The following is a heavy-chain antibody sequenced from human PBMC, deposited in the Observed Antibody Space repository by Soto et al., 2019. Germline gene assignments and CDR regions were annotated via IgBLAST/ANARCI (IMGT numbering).Heavy chain of an antibody. D-gene: IGHD2-21*02. CDR2: INHSGST. Sequence: SETLSLTCAVYGGSFSGYYWSWVRQPPGKGLEWIGEINHSGSTNYNPSLKSRVTISVDTSKNQFSLKLSSVTAADTAVYYCARAATAIHYYYGMDVWGQGTTVTVSS. CDR1: GGSFSGYY. V-gene: IGHV4-34*01. CDR3: ARAATAIHYYYGMDV. J-gene: IGHJ6*02.